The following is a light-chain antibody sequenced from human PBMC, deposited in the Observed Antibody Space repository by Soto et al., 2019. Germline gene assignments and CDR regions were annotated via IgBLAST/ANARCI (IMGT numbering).Light chain of an antibody. CDR1: QTIISW. J-gene: IGKJ1*01. CDR3: QHYNSYSEA. V-gene: IGKV1-5*03. Sequence: DIQMTQSPSTLSGSVGDRVTITCRASQTIISWLAWYQQKPGKAPKLLIYKASTLKSGVPSRFSGSGSGTEFTLTISSLQPDYFATYYCQHYNSYSEAFGQGTKVDIK. CDR2: KAS.